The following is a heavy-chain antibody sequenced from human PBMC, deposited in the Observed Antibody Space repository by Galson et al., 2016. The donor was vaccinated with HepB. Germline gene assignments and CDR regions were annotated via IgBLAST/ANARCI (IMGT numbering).Heavy chain of an antibody. J-gene: IGHJ4*02. CDR3: ARETWGLRIPDY. D-gene: IGHD3-16*01. V-gene: IGHV4-38-2*02. CDR1: GYSISNGHN. CDR2: VHHSGSA. Sequence: LSLTCAVSGYSISNGHNWGWIRQPPGKGLEWIGSVHHSGSAFYNPSFRGRVTISVDTSENQVSLNLRSVTAADTAVYYCARETWGLRIPDYWGQGTLVTVSS.